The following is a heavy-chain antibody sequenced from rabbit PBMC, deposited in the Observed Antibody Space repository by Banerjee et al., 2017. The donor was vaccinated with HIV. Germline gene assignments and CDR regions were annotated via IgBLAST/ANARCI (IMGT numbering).Heavy chain of an antibody. Sequence: EESGGDLVKPEGSLTLTCTASGFTISSSYWICWVRQAPGKGLEWIACIDTASTGTTYYASWAKGRFTISKTSSTTVTLQMTSLTAADTATYFCARDLGGYYSSGSAGYAYATLNLWGPGTLVTVS. J-gene: IGHJ4*01. CDR2: IDTASTGTT. CDR3: ARDLGGYYSSGSAGYAYATLNL. D-gene: IGHD6-1*01. CDR1: GFTISSSYW. V-gene: IGHV1S45*01.